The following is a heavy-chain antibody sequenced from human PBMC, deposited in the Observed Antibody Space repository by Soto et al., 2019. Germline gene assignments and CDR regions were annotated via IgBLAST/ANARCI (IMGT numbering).Heavy chain of an antibody. D-gene: IGHD2-2*02. Sequence: QVQLVQSGPEVKKPGASVKVSCKASGDTFNNFDISWVRQAPGQGLEWMGWISAHSGSTNFAQKFQGRVTLTTDTSVTTAYMELRSLRSDDTGVYFCARFNYTASGDSYDYYMDVWGSGTTVTVSS. V-gene: IGHV1-18*01. J-gene: IGHJ6*03. CDR1: GDTFNNFD. CDR2: ISAHSGST. CDR3: ARFNYTASGDSYDYYMDV.